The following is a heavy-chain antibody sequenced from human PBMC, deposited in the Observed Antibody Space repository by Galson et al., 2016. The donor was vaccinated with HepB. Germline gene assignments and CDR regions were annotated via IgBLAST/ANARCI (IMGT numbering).Heavy chain of an antibody. Sequence: SETLSLTCAVYGGSFSGYYWNWIRQTPGKGLEWIGEINYLGSTNYNPSLKSRVTLSVDTSMNQFSLELKSVTAADTAVYYCARVMATSVATHYYYYYGVDVWGKGTAVTVSS. V-gene: IGHV4-34*01. CDR1: GGSFSGYY. CDR3: ARVMATSVATHYYYYYGVDV. CDR2: INYLGST. J-gene: IGHJ6*04. D-gene: IGHD5/OR15-5a*01.